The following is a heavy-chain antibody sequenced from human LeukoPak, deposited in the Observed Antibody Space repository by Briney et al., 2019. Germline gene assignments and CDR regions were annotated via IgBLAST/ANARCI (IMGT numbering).Heavy chain of an antibody. CDR2: INPSGGST. Sequence: ASVKVSCKASGYTFTSYYMHWVRQAPGQGLEWMGIINPSGGSTSYAQKFQGRVTMTRDTSTSTVYMELSSLRSEDTAVYYCASLSGGSYAYCGMDVWGQGTTVTVSS. J-gene: IGHJ6*02. CDR3: ASLSGGSYAYCGMDV. V-gene: IGHV1-46*01. D-gene: IGHD2-15*01. CDR1: GYTFTSYY.